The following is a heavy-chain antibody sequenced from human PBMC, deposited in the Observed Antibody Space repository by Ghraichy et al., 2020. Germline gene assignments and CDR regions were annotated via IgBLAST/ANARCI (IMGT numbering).Heavy chain of an antibody. D-gene: IGHD2-21*01. CDR3: ARDRGGEAAWFDP. Sequence: SQTLSLTCTVSGVSISSYYWSWIRQPAGKGLEWIGRSFIRGSSNYNASLKSRVTMSIDTSKNQVSLNLSSVTAADTAMYYCARDRGGEAAWFDPWGQGTLVTVSS. CDR2: SFIRGSS. CDR1: GVSISSYY. V-gene: IGHV4-4*07. J-gene: IGHJ5*02.